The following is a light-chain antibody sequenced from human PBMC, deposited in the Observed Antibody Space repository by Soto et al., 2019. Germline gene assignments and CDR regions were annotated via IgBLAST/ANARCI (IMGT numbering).Light chain of an antibody. CDR1: RNVTANF. V-gene: IGKV3-11*01. J-gene: IGKJ4*01. Sequence: EIVLTQSPGTLSLSAGERATLSCRASRNVTANFVAWYQHKPGQAPRLLIYDASNRPTGIPARFTGSVSGTDFNLTISSLEPEDFAVYYGQQRSSWPPITFGGGTKVDIK. CDR3: QQRSSWPPIT. CDR2: DAS.